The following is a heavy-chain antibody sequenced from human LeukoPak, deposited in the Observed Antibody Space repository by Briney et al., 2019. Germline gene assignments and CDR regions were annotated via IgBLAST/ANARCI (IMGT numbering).Heavy chain of an antibody. CDR3: ASRPAVVPAASGDY. V-gene: IGHV1-69*13. CDR1: GGTFSSYA. D-gene: IGHD2-2*01. CDR2: IIPIFGTA. Sequence: ASVKVSCKASGGTFSSYAISWVRQAPGQGLEWMGGIIPIFGTANYAQKFQGRVTITADESTSTAYMELSSVRSEDTAVYYCASRPAVVPAASGDYWGQGTLVTVSS. J-gene: IGHJ4*02.